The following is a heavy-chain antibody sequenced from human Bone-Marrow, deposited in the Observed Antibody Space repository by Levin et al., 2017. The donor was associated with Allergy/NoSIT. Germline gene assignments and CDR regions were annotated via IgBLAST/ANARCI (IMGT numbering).Heavy chain of an antibody. V-gene: IGHV5-51*01. CDR1: GYSFTSYW. CDR2: VYPADSDT. J-gene: IGHJ2*01. CDR3: ARGPDWYFDR. Sequence: GESLKISCKGSGYSFTSYWIGWVRQMPGKGLEWMALVYPADSDTRYSPSFQGQVTISVDKSINTAYLQWSSLKASDTAMYYCARGPDWYFDRWGRGTLVTVSS.